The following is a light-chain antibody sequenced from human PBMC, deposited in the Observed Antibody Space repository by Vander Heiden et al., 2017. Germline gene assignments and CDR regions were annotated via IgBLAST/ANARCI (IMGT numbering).Light chain of an antibody. Sequence: DIQMTQSPSSLSASVGDRVTITCRASQSITSYLNWYQQKPGKAPKLLMYAASNLQSGVPSRFSGSGSGTDFTLTISSLQPEDFATYHCQQTGRIPHTFGEGTKVEIK. V-gene: IGKV1-39*01. CDR1: QSITSY. CDR2: AAS. CDR3: QQTGRIPHT. J-gene: IGKJ4*01.